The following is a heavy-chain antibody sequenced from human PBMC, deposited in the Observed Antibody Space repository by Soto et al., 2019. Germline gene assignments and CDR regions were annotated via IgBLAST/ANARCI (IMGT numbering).Heavy chain of an antibody. Sequence: EVQLVESGGGLVQPGGSLRLSCAASGFTFSSHLMNWVRQAPGKGLEWVATIKEDGSEKYYVDSVKGRFTISRDNAKNSLNLQMNSLRAEDTAVYYCSSLYDFWSGYFDYWGQGTLVTVS. CDR3: SSLYDFWSGYFDY. V-gene: IGHV3-7*01. D-gene: IGHD3-3*01. J-gene: IGHJ4*02. CDR1: GFTFSSHL. CDR2: IKEDGSEK.